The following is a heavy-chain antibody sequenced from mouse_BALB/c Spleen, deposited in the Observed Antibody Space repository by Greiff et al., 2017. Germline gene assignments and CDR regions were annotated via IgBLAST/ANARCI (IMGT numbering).Heavy chain of an antibody. D-gene: IGHD1-1*02. J-gene: IGHJ4*01. Sequence: QVQLKESAAELARPGASVKMSCKASGYTFTSYTMHWVKQRPGQGLEWIGYINPSSGYTEYNQKFKDKTTLTADKSSSTAYMQLSSLTSEDSAVYYCARGEWSYYAMDYWGQGTSVTVSS. CDR3: ARGEWSYYAMDY. CDR1: GYTFTSYT. CDR2: INPSSGYT. V-gene: IGHV1-4*02.